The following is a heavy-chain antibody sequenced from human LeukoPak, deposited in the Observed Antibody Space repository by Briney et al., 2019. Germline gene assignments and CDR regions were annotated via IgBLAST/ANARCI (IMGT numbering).Heavy chain of an antibody. CDR2: IYYSGST. J-gene: IGHJ3*02. D-gene: IGHD2-2*01. CDR3: ARYYCSSTSCYDSDAFDI. CDR1: GGSISSSSYY. V-gene: IGHV4-39*01. Sequence: PSETLSLTCTVSGGSISSSSYYWGWIRQPPGKGLEWIGSIYYSGSTYYNPSLKSRATISVDTSKNQFSLKLSSVTAADTAVYYCARYYCSSTSCYDSDAFDIWGQGTMATVSS.